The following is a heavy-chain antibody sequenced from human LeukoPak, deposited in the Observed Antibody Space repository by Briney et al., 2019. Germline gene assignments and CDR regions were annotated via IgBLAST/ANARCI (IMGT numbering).Heavy chain of an antibody. CDR1: GFTFSSYA. CDR2: ISGSGGST. D-gene: IGHD3-22*01. CDR3: AKGQGYYYDSSGYYDY. J-gene: IGHJ4*02. V-gene: IGHV3-23*01. Sequence: PGGSLRLSCAASGFTFSSYAMSWVRQAPGKGLEWVSAISGSGGSTYYADSVKGRFTISRDNSKNTLYLQMNSLRAEDTAVYYCAKGQGYYYDSSGYYDYWGQGTLVTVSS.